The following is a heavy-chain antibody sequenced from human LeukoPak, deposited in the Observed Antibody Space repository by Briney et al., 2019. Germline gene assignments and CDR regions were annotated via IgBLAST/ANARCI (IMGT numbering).Heavy chain of an antibody. CDR3: AKGSYYDSSGSFYFDY. V-gene: IGHV3-23*01. J-gene: IGHJ4*02. Sequence: GGSLRLSCAASGFTFSSYAMSWVRQASGKGLEWVSGISGSGDNTYYADSVKGRFTISRDNSKNTLYVQVNSLGTEDTAAYYCAKGSYYDSSGSFYFDYWGQGTLVTVSS. CDR1: GFTFSSYA. CDR2: ISGSGDNT. D-gene: IGHD3-22*01.